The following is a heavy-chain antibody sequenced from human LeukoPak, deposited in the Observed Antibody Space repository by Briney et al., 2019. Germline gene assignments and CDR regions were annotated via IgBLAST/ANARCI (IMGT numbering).Heavy chain of an antibody. CDR1: GFTFNMYG. CDR2: IRPDGSNK. J-gene: IGHJ3*02. V-gene: IGHV3-30*02. Sequence: GGSLRLSCATSGFTFNMYGMHWVRQAPGKGLEWVAFIRPDGSNKYYTDSVKGRFTISRDNSKNTLYLQMNSLRAEDTAVYYCAKHHDYGDYGAFDIWGQGTMVTVSS. D-gene: IGHD4-17*01. CDR3: AKHHDYGDYGAFDI.